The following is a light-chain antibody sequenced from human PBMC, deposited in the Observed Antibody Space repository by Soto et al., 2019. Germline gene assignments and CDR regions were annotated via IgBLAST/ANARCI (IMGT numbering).Light chain of an antibody. J-gene: IGKJ1*01. CDR1: QSVSSN. CDR3: QHLET. Sequence: EIVMTQSPATLCVSPGERATLSCRASQSVSSNLAWYQQKPGQAPRLLIYGASTRATGIPARFSDSASGTELTLTISRLQSEDFAVYYCQHLETFGQGTKVEIK. V-gene: IGKV3-15*01. CDR2: GAS.